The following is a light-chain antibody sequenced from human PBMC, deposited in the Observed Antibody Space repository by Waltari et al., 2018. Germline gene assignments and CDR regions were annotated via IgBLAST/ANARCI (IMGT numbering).Light chain of an antibody. V-gene: IGKV3-20*01. CDR2: GSS. CDR3: QQYVSSPVT. Sequence: EIVLTQPPGPLSSSPGETATLSCRVSQSVSSTYLAWYQQKASQAPRLLIHGSSTRATGIPDRFSGSGSGTEFTLTISRLEPEDFAVYYCQQYVSSPVTFGGGTKVEIK. J-gene: IGKJ4*01. CDR1: QSVSSTY.